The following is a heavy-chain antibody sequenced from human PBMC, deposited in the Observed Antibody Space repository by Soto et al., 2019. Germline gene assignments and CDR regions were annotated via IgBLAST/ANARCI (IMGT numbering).Heavy chain of an antibody. D-gene: IGHD6-19*01. V-gene: IGHV3-11*01. J-gene: IGHJ4*02. CDR3: ARRLQWQLRPLDS. Sequence: QVHLMESGGGLVKPGGSLRLSCEGSGFTFSDYYMTWIRQAPGKGLEWVAYINTLSTAIYYADSVKGRFTISRDNAKNSLYLQMNGLRAEDTATYYGARRLQWQLRPLDSWGRGTLVTVSS. CDR1: GFTFSDYY. CDR2: INTLSTAI.